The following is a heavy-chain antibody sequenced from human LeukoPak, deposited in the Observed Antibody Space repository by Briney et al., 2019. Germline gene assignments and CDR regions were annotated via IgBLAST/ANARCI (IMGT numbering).Heavy chain of an antibody. D-gene: IGHD3-22*01. CDR1: GGSISSSSYY. Sequence: SETLSLTCTVSGGSISSSSYYWGWIRQPPGKGLEWIGSIYYSGSTYYNPSLKSRATISVDTSKNQFSLKLSSVTAADTAVYYCARLGYYSESNANNRFDYWGQGTLVTVSS. J-gene: IGHJ4*02. CDR3: ARLGYYSESNANNRFDY. V-gene: IGHV4-39*01. CDR2: IYYSGST.